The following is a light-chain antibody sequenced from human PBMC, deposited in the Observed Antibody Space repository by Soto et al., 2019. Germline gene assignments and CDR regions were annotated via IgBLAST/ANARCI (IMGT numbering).Light chain of an antibody. CDR3: QQLNSYPIT. CDR1: QGISSY. Sequence: DIQLTQSPSFLSASVGDRVTITCRASQGISSYLAWYQQKPGKAPKLLIYAASTLHSGVPSRFSGSGSGTVFTLTISSLQPEDFATYYCQQLNSYPITFGQGTRLEIK. CDR2: AAS. V-gene: IGKV1-9*01. J-gene: IGKJ5*01.